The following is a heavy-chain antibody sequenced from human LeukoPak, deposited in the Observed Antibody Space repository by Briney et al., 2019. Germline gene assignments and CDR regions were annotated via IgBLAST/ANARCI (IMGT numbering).Heavy chain of an antibody. V-gene: IGHV3-11*01. CDR2: ITSSGTTI. J-gene: IGHJ4*02. CDR1: GFTFSDYY. D-gene: IGHD2-2*01. CDR3: AKGSRVVPAAYCDC. Sequence: GGSLRLSCAASGFTFSDYYMGWIRQAPGKGLECVSYITSSGTTIYYADSVKGRFTISRDNSKNTLYLQMNSLRAEDTAVYYCAKGSRVVPAAYCDCWGQGTLVTVSS.